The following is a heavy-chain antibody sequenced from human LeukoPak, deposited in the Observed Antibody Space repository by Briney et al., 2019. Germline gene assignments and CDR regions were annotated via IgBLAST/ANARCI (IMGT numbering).Heavy chain of an antibody. CDR1: GGSISSYY. J-gene: IGHJ5*02. V-gene: IGHV4-59*12. Sequence: SETLSLTCTVSGGSISSYYWSWIRQPPGKGLEWIGYIYYSGSTNYNPSLKSRVTMSVDTSKNQFSLKLSSVTAADTAVYYCARARVSGSYIAAAGTGWFDPWGQGTLVTVSS. D-gene: IGHD6-13*01. CDR2: IYYSGST. CDR3: ARARVSGSYIAAAGTGWFDP.